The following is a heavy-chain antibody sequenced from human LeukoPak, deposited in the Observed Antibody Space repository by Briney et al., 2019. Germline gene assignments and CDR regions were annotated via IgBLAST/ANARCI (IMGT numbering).Heavy chain of an antibody. D-gene: IGHD3-3*01. Sequence: PSETLSLTCTVSGYSISSGYYCGWIRRPPGKGLEWIGSVYHSGSTYYNPSLKSRVTVSMDKSKNQFSLKLTAVTAADTAVYYCGSQKEWSLTEYHFDYWGQGTLVTVSS. CDR3: GSQKEWSLTEYHFDY. J-gene: IGHJ4*02. CDR2: VYHSGST. CDR1: GYSISSGYY. V-gene: IGHV4-38-2*02.